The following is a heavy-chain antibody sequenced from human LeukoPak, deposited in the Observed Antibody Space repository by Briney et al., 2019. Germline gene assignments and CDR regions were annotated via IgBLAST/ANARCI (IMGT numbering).Heavy chain of an antibody. CDR1: GFTFSSYA. CDR2: ISGRGGST. D-gene: IGHD3-10*01. CDR3: AKSNYYGSGSYYQGGEYYFDY. J-gene: IGHJ4*02. V-gene: IGHV3-23*01. Sequence: GGSLRFSCAASGFTFSSYAMSWVRQAPGKGREWVSAISGRGGSTYYADSVKGRFTISRDNSKNTLYLQMNSLRAEDTAVYYCAKSNYYGSGSYYQGGEYYFDYWGQGTLVTVSS.